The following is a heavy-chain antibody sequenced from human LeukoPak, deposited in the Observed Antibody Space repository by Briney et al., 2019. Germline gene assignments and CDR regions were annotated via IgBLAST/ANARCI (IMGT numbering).Heavy chain of an antibody. Sequence: PGGSLRLSCAASGFTFLTYAMNWVRQAPGEGLERAAGISGGSGSTYYADSVKGRFTVSRDNSKSTLYLQMNSLRAEDTAVYYCVAQPTADSSGYYYFDYWGQGTLVTVSS. CDR1: GFTFLTYA. V-gene: IGHV3-23*01. D-gene: IGHD3-22*01. CDR2: ISGGSGST. CDR3: VAQPTADSSGYYYFDY. J-gene: IGHJ4*02.